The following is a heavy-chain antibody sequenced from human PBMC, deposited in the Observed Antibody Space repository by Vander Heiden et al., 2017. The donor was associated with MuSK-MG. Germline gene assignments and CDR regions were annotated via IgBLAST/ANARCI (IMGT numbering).Heavy chain of an antibody. J-gene: IGHJ5*02. CDR2: IIPIFGTA. CDR3: ARDLDYDIWTGSRNWFDP. V-gene: IGHV1-69*01. Sequence: QVQLVQSGAEVKKPGSSVKVSCKASGGTFSSYAISWVRQAPGQGLEWMGGIIPIFGTANYAKKFQGIVTITADESTSTAYRELSSLRSEETAVYYCARDLDYDIWTGSRNWFDPWGQGTLVTVSS. D-gene: IGHD3-9*01. CDR1: GGTFSSYA.